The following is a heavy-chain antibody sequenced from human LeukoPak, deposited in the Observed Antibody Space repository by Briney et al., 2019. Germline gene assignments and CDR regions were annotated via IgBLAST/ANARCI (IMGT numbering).Heavy chain of an antibody. Sequence: GGSLRLSCAASGFTFSSYGMHWVRQAPGKGLEWVAVIWYDGSNKYYADSVKGRFTISRDNSKNTLYLQKNSLRAEDTAVYYCAREPSIAAAGLDYWGQGTLVTVSS. CDR2: IWYDGSNK. CDR3: AREPSIAAAGLDY. J-gene: IGHJ4*02. CDR1: GFTFSSYG. D-gene: IGHD6-13*01. V-gene: IGHV3-33*01.